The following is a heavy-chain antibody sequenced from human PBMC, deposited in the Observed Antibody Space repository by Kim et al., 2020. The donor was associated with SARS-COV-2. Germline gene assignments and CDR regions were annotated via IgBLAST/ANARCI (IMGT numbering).Heavy chain of an antibody. Sequence: TNYKPSPKRPVTVSVYQSKNQFSLKLSSVTAADTAVYYCARDLGNDGMDVWGQGTTVTVSS. CDR2: T. V-gene: IGHV4-4*02. CDR3: ARDLGNDGMDV. J-gene: IGHJ6*02.